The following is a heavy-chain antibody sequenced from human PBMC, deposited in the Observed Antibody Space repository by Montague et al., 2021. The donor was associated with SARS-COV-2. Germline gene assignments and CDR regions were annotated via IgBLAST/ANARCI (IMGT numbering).Heavy chain of an antibody. J-gene: IGHJ5*02. CDR1: GGSVSDYY. CDR3: TRVREDDLGRPGWGHNWFDP. CDR2: IYSSGNT. D-gene: IGHD6-19*01. Sequence: SETRSLTCTVSGGSVSDYYWTWVRQSAGKGLEWIGRIYSSGNTLYNPSLKSRLTLSLDTANNQFSLQLSSVVAADTAVYYCTRVREDDLGRPGWGHNWFDPWGQGTLVTVSS. V-gene: IGHV4-4*07.